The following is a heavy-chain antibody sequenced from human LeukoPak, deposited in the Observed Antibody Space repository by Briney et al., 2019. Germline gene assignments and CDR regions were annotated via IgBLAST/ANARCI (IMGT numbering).Heavy chain of an antibody. D-gene: IGHD1-20*01. CDR3: ARRISRITGIPHAQLRGYIDY. V-gene: IGHV4-31*03. J-gene: IGHJ4*02. CDR2: IYYSGST. Sequence: PSQTLSLTCTVSGDSITSGGYYWSWIRQHPGKGLEWIGYIYYSGSTYYNPSLKSRVTISVDTSKNQFSLKLSSVTAADTAVYYCARRISRITGIPHAQLRGYIDYWGQGTLVTVSS. CDR1: GDSITSGGYY.